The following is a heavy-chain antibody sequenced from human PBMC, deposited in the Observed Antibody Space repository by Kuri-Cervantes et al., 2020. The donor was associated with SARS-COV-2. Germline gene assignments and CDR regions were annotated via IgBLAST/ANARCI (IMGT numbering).Heavy chain of an antibody. Sequence: GESLKISCTASGFTFNNYAMRWVRPAPGKGLEWVSGISGDGDRADYADSVKGRFTISRDNSKNMLYLQMNSLRAEDTAVYYCAKDKGFGELFFDYWGQGTLVTVSS. V-gene: IGHV3-23*01. CDR1: GFTFNNYA. D-gene: IGHD3-10*01. CDR3: AKDKGFGELFFDY. J-gene: IGHJ4*02. CDR2: ISGDGDRA.